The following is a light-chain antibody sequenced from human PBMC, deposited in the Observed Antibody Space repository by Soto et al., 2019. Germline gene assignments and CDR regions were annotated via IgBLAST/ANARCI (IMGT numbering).Light chain of an antibody. Sequence: ANQLTQSPSSLSASVGDRVTITCRASQGISSALAWYQQKPGKAPKLLIYDASSLESGVPSRFSGSGSGTDFTLTISSLQPEDFATYYCQQFNSYPGFGGGTKVDIK. CDR2: DAS. V-gene: IGKV1-13*02. CDR3: QQFNSYPG. CDR1: QGISSA. J-gene: IGKJ4*01.